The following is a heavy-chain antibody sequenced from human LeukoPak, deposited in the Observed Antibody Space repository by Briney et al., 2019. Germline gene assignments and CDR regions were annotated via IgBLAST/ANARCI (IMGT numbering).Heavy chain of an antibody. CDR2: IYPGDSDT. J-gene: IGHJ5*02. V-gene: IGHV5-51*01. CDR3: ARHLYSSFRVPWYWFDP. CDR1: GYSFTSYW. Sequence: GESLKISCKGSGYSFTSYWIGWVRQMPGKGLEWMGIIYPGDSDTRYSPSFQGQVTISADKSISTAYLQWSSLKASDTAMYYCARHLYSSFRVPWYWFDPWGQGTLVTVSS. D-gene: IGHD6-6*01.